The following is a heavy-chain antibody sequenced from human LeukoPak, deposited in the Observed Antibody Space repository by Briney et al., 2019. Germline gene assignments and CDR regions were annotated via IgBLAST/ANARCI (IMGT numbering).Heavy chain of an antibody. V-gene: IGHV3-53*01. CDR3: ARDGSSGWYPH. D-gene: IGHD6-19*01. Sequence: GGSLRLSCAASGFTVSSNYMSWVRQAPGKGLEWVSLIYSSGSTYYADSVKGRFTISRDNSKNTLSLQMNSLRVEDTAVYYCARDGSSGWYPHWGQGTLVTVSS. J-gene: IGHJ4*02. CDR2: IYSSGST. CDR1: GFTVSSNY.